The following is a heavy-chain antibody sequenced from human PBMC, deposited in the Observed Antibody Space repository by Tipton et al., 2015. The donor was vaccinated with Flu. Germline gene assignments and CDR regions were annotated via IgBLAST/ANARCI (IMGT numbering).Heavy chain of an antibody. CDR2: IYHSGST. Sequence: TLSLTCTVSNGSISSYYWSWIRQPPGKGLEYIGYIYHSGSTNYNPSLRSRVTISVDTSKNQVSLNLNSVTAADTAVYYCAGDKVTTTFDFWGQGTLVTVSS. CDR1: NGSISSYY. D-gene: IGHD2-21*02. V-gene: IGHV4-59*01. J-gene: IGHJ4*02. CDR3: AGDKVTTTFDF.